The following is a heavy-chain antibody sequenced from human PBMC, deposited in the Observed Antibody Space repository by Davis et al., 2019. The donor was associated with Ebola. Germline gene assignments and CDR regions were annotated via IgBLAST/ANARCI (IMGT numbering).Heavy chain of an antibody. Sequence: SETLSLTCTVSGGSVSSGSYYWSWIRQPPGKGLEWIGYIYYSGSTNYNPSLKSRVTISVDTSKNQFSLKLSSVTAADTAVYYCARDHIMITFGGVIVSGYYMDVWGKGTTVTVSS. D-gene: IGHD3-16*02. J-gene: IGHJ6*03. CDR2: IYYSGST. CDR3: ARDHIMITFGGVIVSGYYMDV. CDR1: GGSVSSGSYY. V-gene: IGHV4-61*01.